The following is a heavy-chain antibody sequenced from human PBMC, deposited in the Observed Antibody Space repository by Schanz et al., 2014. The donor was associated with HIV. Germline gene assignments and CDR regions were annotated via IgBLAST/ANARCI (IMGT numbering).Heavy chain of an antibody. CDR3: TTRRVLGVVQDF. Sequence: EVQLMESGGGLVEPGKSLRLSCAASGFAFSDAWMTWVRQAPGKGLEWVGRIKSKVDGGTTDYAAPVKGRFTISRDDSKNTLYLQMNSLKTEDTAVYFCTTRRVLGVVQDFWGRGTLVTVSS. CDR1: GFAFSDAW. D-gene: IGHD3-3*01. CDR2: IKSKVDGGTT. J-gene: IGHJ4*02. V-gene: IGHV3-15*01.